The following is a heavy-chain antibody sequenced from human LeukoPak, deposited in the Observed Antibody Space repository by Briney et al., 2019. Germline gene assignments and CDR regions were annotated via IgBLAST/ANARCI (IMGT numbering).Heavy chain of an antibody. J-gene: IGHJ5*02. CDR1: GFTFDDYA. CDR2: ISWNSGSI. D-gene: IGHD5-18*01. V-gene: IGHV3-9*01. CDR3: AKDIRGYSYGSWFDP. Sequence: GRSLRLSCAASGFTFDDYAMHWVRQAPGKGLEWVSGISWNSGSIGYADSVKDRFTISRDNAKNSLYLQMNSLRAEDTALYYCAKDIRGYSYGSWFDPWGQGTLVTVSS.